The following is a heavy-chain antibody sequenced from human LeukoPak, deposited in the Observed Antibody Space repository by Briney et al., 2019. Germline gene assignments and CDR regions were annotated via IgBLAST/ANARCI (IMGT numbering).Heavy chain of an antibody. V-gene: IGHV1-8*03. J-gene: IGHJ4*02. D-gene: IGHD3-3*01. CDR2: MNPNSGNT. CDR1: GGTFSSFA. CDR3: ARGYHDYDFWSGYYSGRVLRFDY. Sequence: ASVKVSCKASGGTFSSFAISWVRQAPGQGLEWMGWMNPNSGNTGYAQKFQGRVTITRNTSISTAYMELSSLRSEDTAVYYCARGYHDYDFWSGYYSGRVLRFDYWGQGTLVTVSS.